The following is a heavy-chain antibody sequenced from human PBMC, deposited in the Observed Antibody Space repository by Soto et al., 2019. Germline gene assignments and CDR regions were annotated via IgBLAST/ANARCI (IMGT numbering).Heavy chain of an antibody. Sequence: ASVKVSCKASGYSFTSYAMHWVRQAPGQRLEWMGWINAGNGNTKYSQKFQGRVTITRDTSASTAYMELSSLRSEDTAVYYCARFGGYSGYDSIDYWGQGTLVTVSS. CDR3: ARFGGYSGYDSIDY. CDR1: GYSFTSYA. J-gene: IGHJ4*02. D-gene: IGHD5-12*01. CDR2: INAGNGNT. V-gene: IGHV1-3*01.